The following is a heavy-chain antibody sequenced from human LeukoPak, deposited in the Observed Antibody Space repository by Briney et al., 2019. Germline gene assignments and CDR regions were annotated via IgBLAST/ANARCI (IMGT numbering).Heavy chain of an antibody. Sequence: PGGSLRLSCAASGFTFDDYAMHWVRQAPGKGLEWVSGISWNSVSIDYADSVKGRFTISRDNAKNSLYLQMNSLRVEDTALYYCAKDSDWGQGILVTVSS. CDR2: ISWNSVSI. V-gene: IGHV3-9*01. CDR3: AKDSD. CDR1: GFTFDDYA. J-gene: IGHJ4*02.